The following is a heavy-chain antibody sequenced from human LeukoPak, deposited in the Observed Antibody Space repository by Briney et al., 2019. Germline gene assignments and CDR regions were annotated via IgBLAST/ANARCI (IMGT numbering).Heavy chain of an antibody. CDR2: IYSGTT. V-gene: IGHV3-53*01. D-gene: IGHD3-22*01. CDR1: GFTVSSNS. J-gene: IGHJ3*02. CDR3: ARQDSTAYYDSTGLPYDAFDI. Sequence: GGSLRLSCTVSGFTVSSNSMSWVRQAPGKGLEWVSFIYSGTTHYSDSVKGRFTISRDNSKNTLYLQMNSLRAEDTAVYYCARQDSTAYYDSTGLPYDAFDIWGQGTMVTVSS.